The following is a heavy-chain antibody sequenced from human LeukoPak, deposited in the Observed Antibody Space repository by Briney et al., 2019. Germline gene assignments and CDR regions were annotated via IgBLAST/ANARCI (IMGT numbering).Heavy chain of an antibody. CDR2: MNPNSGNT. CDR3: AREGSYDYVWGSYRYRIDY. Sequence: ASVKVSCKASGYTFTSYDINWVRQATGQGLEWMGWMNPNSGNTGYAQNFQGRGTITRHTSISTAYMELSSLRSEDTAVYYCAREGSYDYVWGSYRYRIDYWGQGTLVTVSS. V-gene: IGHV1-8*03. CDR1: GYTFTSYD. J-gene: IGHJ4*02. D-gene: IGHD3-16*02.